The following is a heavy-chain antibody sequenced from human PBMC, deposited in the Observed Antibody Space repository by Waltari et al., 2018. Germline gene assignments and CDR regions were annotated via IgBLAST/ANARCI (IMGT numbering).Heavy chain of an antibody. D-gene: IGHD4-17*01. V-gene: IGHV1-69*13. CDR2: IIPIFGTA. CDR3: AREGHDYGRYFDY. J-gene: IGHJ4*02. CDR1: EGTFSSYA. Sequence: QVQLVQSGAEVKKPGSSVKVSCKASEGTFSSYAISGVRQAPGQGLEWMGGIIPIFGTANYAQKFQGRVTITADESTSTAYMELSSLRSEDTAVYYCAREGHDYGRYFDYWGQGTLVTVSS.